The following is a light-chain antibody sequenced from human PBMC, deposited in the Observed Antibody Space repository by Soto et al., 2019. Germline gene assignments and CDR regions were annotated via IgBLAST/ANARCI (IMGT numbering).Light chain of an antibody. CDR2: DAS. V-gene: IGKV3-15*01. J-gene: IGKJ4*01. CDR1: QSVSSN. Sequence: EIVMTQSPATLSVSPAERATLSCRASQSVSSNLAWYQQKPGQAPRLLIYDASTRATGIPDRFSGSGSETEFTLTISSLQSEDFAVYYCQQCNWPLTFGGGTKVDI. CDR3: QQCNWPLT.